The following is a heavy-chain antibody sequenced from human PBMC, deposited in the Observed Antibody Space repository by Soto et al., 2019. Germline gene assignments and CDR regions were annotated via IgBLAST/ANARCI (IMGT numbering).Heavy chain of an antibody. V-gene: IGHV3-66*01. D-gene: IGHD3-10*01. CDR3: ARDLHGSGSYSYYYYYMDV. Sequence: PGGSLRLSCAASGFTVSSNYMSWVRQAPGKGLEWVSVIYSGGSTYYADSVKGRFTISRDNSKNTLYLQMNSLRAEDTAVYYCARDLHGSGSYSYYYYYMDVWGKGTTVTVSS. CDR2: IYSGGST. J-gene: IGHJ6*03. CDR1: GFTVSSNY.